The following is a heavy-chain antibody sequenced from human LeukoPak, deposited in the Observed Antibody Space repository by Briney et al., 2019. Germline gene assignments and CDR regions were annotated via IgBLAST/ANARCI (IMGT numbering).Heavy chain of an antibody. CDR3: ARDQGSTIVVRTNNRFFDL. CDR1: GFTFSNYW. J-gene: IGHJ2*01. V-gene: IGHV3-7*01. D-gene: IGHD3-22*01. CDR2: INQDGSEI. Sequence: GGSLRLSCAASGFTFSNYWMSWVRQAPGKGLEWLANINQDGSEIDYVDSVKGRFTISRDNGKNSLYLQINSLRADDTAVYYCARDQGSTIVVRTNNRFFDLWGRGTLVIVSS.